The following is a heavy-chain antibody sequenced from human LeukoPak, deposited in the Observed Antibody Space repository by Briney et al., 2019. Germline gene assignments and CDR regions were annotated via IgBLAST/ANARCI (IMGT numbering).Heavy chain of an antibody. Sequence: GGSLRLSCAASGFTFRNSAMEWVRQAPGKGLEWVSAISGSGGSTYYADSVKGRFTISRDNAKNSLYLQMNSLRAEDTAVYYCARDQAFDYWGQGTLVTVSS. V-gene: IGHV3-23*01. CDR2: ISGSGGST. J-gene: IGHJ4*02. CDR3: ARDQAFDY. CDR1: GFTFRNSA.